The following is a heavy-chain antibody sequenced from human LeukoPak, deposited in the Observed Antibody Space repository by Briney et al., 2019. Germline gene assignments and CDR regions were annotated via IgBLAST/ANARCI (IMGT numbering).Heavy chain of an antibody. CDR2: ISSSSSYI. Sequence: GGSLRLSCAASGFTFSSYSMNWVRQAPGKGLEWVSSISSSSSYIYYADSVKGRFTISRDNSENTLYLQMNSLGAEDTAMYYCAKDATGYSSGGGYFDYWGQGALVTVSS. D-gene: IGHD6-19*01. CDR1: GFTFSSYS. CDR3: AKDATGYSSGGGYFDY. J-gene: IGHJ4*02. V-gene: IGHV3-21*04.